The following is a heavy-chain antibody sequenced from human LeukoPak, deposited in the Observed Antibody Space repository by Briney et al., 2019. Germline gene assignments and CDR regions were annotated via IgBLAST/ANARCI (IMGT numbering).Heavy chain of an antibody. D-gene: IGHD5-12*01. CDR2: INAGNGNT. CDR1: QYTFTDYA. V-gene: IGHV1-3*01. J-gene: IGHJ4*02. CDR3: ARTDPHSGYDGSNFDY. Sequence: ASVKVSCKASQYTFTDYAVHWVRQAPGQRLEWMGWINAGNGNTKYSQKFQGRVTITRDTSASTAYMELSSLRSEDTAVYYCARTDPHSGYDGSNFDYWGQGTLVTVSS.